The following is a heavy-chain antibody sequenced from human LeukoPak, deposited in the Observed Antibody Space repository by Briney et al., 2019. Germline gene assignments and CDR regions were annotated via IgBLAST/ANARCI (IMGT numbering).Heavy chain of an antibody. Sequence: SGPTLVKPTQTLTLTCTFSGFSHSTSGVGVGWIRQPPGKALEWLALIYWNDDKRYSPSLKSRLTITKDTSKNQVVLTMTNMDPVDTATYYCAHRSYYDFWSGSTYFDYWGQGTLVTVSS. CDR1: GFSHSTSGVG. D-gene: IGHD3-3*01. CDR2: IYWNDDK. J-gene: IGHJ4*02. V-gene: IGHV2-5*01. CDR3: AHRSYYDFWSGSTYFDY.